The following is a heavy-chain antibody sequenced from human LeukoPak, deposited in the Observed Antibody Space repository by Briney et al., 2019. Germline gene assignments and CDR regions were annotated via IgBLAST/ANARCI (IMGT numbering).Heavy chain of an antibody. CDR1: LDSLRSSRYY. J-gene: IGHJ4*02. CDR3: ARHGTTAAAAPFDY. V-gene: IGHV4-39*01. CDR2: IYYSGST. Sequence: ETVSLTRPVTLDSLRSSRYYWGWIRHPPGRGLEWGESIYYSGSTYYNPSLKSRVTISVDTSKNQFSLKLSSVTAADTAVYYCARHGTTAAAAPFDYWGQGTLVTVSS. D-gene: IGHD6-13*01.